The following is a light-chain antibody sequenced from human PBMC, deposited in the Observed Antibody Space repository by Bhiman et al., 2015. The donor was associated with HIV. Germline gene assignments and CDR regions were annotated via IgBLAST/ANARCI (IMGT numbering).Light chain of an antibody. CDR1: SSDVGGYNY. V-gene: IGLV2-14*03. CDR2: DVR. Sequence: QSALTQPASVSGSPGQSITISCTGTSSDVGGYNYVSWYQQHPGKAPRLIIYDVRNRPSGVSNRFSGSESGNTASLTISGLRPEDEADYYCCSYAGSGTWVFGRGTKLTVL. J-gene: IGLJ3*02. CDR3: CSYAGSGTWV.